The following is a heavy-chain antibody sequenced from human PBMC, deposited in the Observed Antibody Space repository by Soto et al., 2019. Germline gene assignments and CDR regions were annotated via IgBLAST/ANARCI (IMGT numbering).Heavy chain of an antibody. CDR2: IYHSGST. J-gene: IGHJ4*02. Sequence: QLQLQESGSGLVKPSQTLSLTCAVSGGSISSGGYSWSWIRQPPGKGLEWIGYIYHSGSTYYNPSLKSRVTISVDTSMNQFSLNLSSMTAADTAVYYCARWVEVSLDYFDSWGQGTPVTVSS. CDR3: ARWVEVSLDYFDS. D-gene: IGHD2-15*01. V-gene: IGHV4-30-2*05. CDR1: GGSISSGGYS.